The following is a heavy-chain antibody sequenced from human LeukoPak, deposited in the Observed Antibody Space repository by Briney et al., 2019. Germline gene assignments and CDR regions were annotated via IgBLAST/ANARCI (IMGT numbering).Heavy chain of an antibody. D-gene: IGHD3-22*01. CDR1: GFTFSSYA. CDR3: AKDRGSGYHYFDY. CDR2: LSGSGGNT. V-gene: IGHV3-23*01. Sequence: GGSLRLSCTASGFTFSSYAMSWVRQAPGKGLEWVSALSGSGGNTYYADSVKGRFTISRDNSKNTLYLQMNSLRAEDTAVYYCAKDRGSGYHYFDYWGQGTLVTVSS. J-gene: IGHJ4*02.